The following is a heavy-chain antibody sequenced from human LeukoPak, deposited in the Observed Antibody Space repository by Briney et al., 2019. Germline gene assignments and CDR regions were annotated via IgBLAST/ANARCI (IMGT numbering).Heavy chain of an antibody. CDR3: AREGGTTPQSNAFDI. CDR1: GGSISSGGYS. J-gene: IGHJ3*02. D-gene: IGHD4-11*01. Sequence: PSETLSLTCAVSGGSISSGGYSWSWIRQPPGKGLEWIGYIYHSGSTYYNPSLKSRVTISVDRSKNQFSLKLSSVTAADTAVYYCAREGGTTPQSNAFDIWGQGTMVTVSS. V-gene: IGHV4-30-2*01. CDR2: IYHSGST.